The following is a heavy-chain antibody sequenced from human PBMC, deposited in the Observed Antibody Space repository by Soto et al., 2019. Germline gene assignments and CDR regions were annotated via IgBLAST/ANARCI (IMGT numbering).Heavy chain of an antibody. CDR3: VRASSSWYVSFDY. J-gene: IGHJ4*02. D-gene: IGHD6-13*01. CDR1: GFTFSSNW. Sequence: PGGSLRLSCAASGFTFSSNWMHWVRQAPGKGLVWVSRINSDGSITSYADSVKGQFTISRDNAKNTLDLQMNSLRVEDTAVYYCVRASSSWYVSFDYWGQGTLVTVSS. V-gene: IGHV3-74*01. CDR2: INSDGSIT.